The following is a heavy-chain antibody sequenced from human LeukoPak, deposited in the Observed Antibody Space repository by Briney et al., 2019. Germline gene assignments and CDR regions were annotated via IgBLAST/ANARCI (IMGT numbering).Heavy chain of an antibody. Sequence: PGGSLRLSCAASGFXVSSNYMNWVRQAPGKGQEWVSVIYTGGNTYYADSVKGRFTISRDTSKNTLYLQMHSLRAEDTAVYYCASPTSGQSFDIWGLGTMVTVSS. CDR2: IYTGGNT. CDR1: GFXVSSNY. D-gene: IGHD6-19*01. CDR3: ASPTSGQSFDI. V-gene: IGHV3-53*01. J-gene: IGHJ3*02.